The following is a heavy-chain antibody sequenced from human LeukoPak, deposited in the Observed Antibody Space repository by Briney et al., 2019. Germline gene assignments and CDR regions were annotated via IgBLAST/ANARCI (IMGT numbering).Heavy chain of an antibody. CDR2: IKQGESER. Sequence: GGSLRLSSAASGFTSRSYRMNWVRQAPGKGLEWVASIKQGESERYYVDSVNGRFTISRDNAKNSLYLQMNSLRAEDTAVYYCASGDNSAFDIWGQGTMVTVSS. J-gene: IGHJ3*02. CDR1: GFTSRSYR. CDR3: ASGDNSAFDI. V-gene: IGHV3-7*02. D-gene: IGHD2-21*01.